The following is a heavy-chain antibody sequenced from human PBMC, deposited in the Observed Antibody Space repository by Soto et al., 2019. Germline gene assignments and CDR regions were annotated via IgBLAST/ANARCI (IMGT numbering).Heavy chain of an antibody. CDR2: LYSDGANK. CDR3: ARKVDSGYYHDSSAYFDP. D-gene: IGHD3-22*01. V-gene: IGHV3-33*01. Sequence: PGGSLRLSCAASGFVLNNYGMHWVRQPPGKGLEWVAVLYSDGANKFYADSVQGRFTISRDNSKNTVHLQMNNLRVEDTAVYYCARKVDSGYYHDSSAYFDPWGQGTLVTVSS. CDR1: GFVLNNYG. J-gene: IGHJ4*02.